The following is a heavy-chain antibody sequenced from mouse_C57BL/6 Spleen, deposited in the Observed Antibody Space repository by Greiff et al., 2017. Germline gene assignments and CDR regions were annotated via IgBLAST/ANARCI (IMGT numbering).Heavy chain of an antibody. Sequence: EVKLMESGEGLVKPGGSLKLSCAASGFTFSSYAMSWVRQTPEKRLEWVATISDGGSYTYYPDNVKGRFTISRDNAKNNQYLQMSKLKSEDTAMYYCARGGTVVRFDYWGQGTTLTVSS. CDR1: GFTFSSYA. V-gene: IGHV5-4*03. D-gene: IGHD1-1*01. CDR3: ARGGTVVRFDY. CDR2: ISDGGSYT. J-gene: IGHJ2*01.